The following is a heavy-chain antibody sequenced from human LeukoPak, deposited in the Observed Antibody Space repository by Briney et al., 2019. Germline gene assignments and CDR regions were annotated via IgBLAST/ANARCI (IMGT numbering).Heavy chain of an antibody. D-gene: IGHD4/OR15-4a*01. CDR2: ITSTSGTI. CDR3: ARVRGGNYQPLNFDY. J-gene: IGHJ4*02. V-gene: IGHV3-48*02. CDR1: GFTFSTYS. Sequence: GGSLRLSCAASGFTFSTYSMNWVRQAPGKGLEWLSYITSTSGTIYCADSVKGRFTISRDNAKNSLYLQMNSLRDEDTAVYYCARVRGGNYQPLNFDYWGQGTLVTVSS.